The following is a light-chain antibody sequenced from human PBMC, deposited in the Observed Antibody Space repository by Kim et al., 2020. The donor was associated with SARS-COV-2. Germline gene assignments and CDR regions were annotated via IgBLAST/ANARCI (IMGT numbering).Light chain of an antibody. CDR2: EVT. CDR3: SSYAGSNHLV. J-gene: IGLJ3*02. Sequence: GQSVTISCTGTSSDIGIYNSVSWYQHHPGKAPKLMIYEVTKRRSGVPDRFSGSKSGNTASLTVSGLQAEDEADYYCSSYAGSNHLVFGGGTQLTVL. V-gene: IGLV2-8*01. CDR1: SSDIGIYNS.